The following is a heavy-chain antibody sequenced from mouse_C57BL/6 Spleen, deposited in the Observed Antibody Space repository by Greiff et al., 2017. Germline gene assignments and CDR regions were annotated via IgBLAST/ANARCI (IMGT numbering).Heavy chain of an antibody. CDR3: ARHGYDTWFAY. J-gene: IGHJ3*01. D-gene: IGHD2-2*01. CDR1: GFTFSSYG. CDR2: ISSGGSYT. V-gene: IGHV5-6*01. Sequence: EVQRVESGGDLVKPGGSLQLSCAASGFTFSSYGLSWVRQTPDQRLEWVATISSGGSYTYSPVSVNGRFTISRDKAKNTLYLQMSILKSEDTAMYYCARHGYDTWFAYWGQGTLVTVSA.